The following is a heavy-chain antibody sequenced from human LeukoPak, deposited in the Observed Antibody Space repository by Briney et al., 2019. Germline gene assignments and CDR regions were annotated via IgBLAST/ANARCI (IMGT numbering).Heavy chain of an antibody. J-gene: IGHJ3*02. Sequence: SETLSLTCTVSGGSISSYYWSWIRQPPGKGLEWIGYIHYSGSTNYNPSLKSRVTISVDTSKNQFSLKLSSVTAADTAVYYCARVRGYYYDSSGYNAFDIWGQGTMVTVSS. CDR2: IHYSGST. CDR3: ARVRGYYYDSSGYNAFDI. CDR1: GGSISSYY. V-gene: IGHV4-59*01. D-gene: IGHD3-22*01.